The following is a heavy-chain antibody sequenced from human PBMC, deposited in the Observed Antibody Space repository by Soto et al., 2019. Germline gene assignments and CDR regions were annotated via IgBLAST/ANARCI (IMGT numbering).Heavy chain of an antibody. CDR3: ARAGYSYGYKFDY. CDR1: GGSFSGYY. D-gene: IGHD5-18*01. V-gene: IGHV4-34*01. Sequence: SETLSLTCAVYGGSFSGYYWSWIRQPPGKGLEWIGEINHSGSTNYNPSLKSRVTISVDTSKNQFSLKLSSVNAADTAVYYCARAGYSYGYKFDYWGQGTLVTVSS. CDR2: INHSGST. J-gene: IGHJ4*02.